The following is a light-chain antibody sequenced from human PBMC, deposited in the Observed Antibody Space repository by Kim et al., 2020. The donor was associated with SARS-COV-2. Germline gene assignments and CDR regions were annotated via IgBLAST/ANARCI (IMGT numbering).Light chain of an antibody. CDR2: KVS. J-gene: IGKJ2*01. CDR1: QSLVYSDGDTF. Sequence: EVVMTQSPLSLPVTLGQPASISCRSSQSLVYSDGDTFLSWFQQRPGQSPRRLIHKVSNRDSGVPDRFSGSGSATDFTLKISRVEAEDVAVYYCMQGRHWPYTFGQGTKLEI. V-gene: IGKV2-30*01. CDR3: MQGRHWPYT.